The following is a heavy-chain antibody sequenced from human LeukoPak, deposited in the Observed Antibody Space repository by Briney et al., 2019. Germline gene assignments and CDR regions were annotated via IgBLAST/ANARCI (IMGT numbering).Heavy chain of an antibody. CDR2: IYYSGST. CDR3: AREQTTVTTEWFDP. CDR1: GGSISSSSYY. D-gene: IGHD4-11*01. Sequence: SETLSLTCTVSGGSISSSSYYWGWIRQPPGKGLEWIGSIYYSGSTYYNPSLKSRVTIFVDTSKNQFSLKLSSVTAADTAVYYCAREQTTVTTEWFDPWGQGTLVTVSS. J-gene: IGHJ5*02. V-gene: IGHV4-39*01.